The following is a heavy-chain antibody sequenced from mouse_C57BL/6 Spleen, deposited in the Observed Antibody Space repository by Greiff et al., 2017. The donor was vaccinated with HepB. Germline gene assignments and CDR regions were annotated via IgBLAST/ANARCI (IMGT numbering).Heavy chain of an antibody. V-gene: IGHV5-17*01. CDR3: ARPSKWYFDV. CDR1: GFTFSDYG. J-gene: IGHJ1*01. CDR2: ISSGSSTI. Sequence: EVKLVESGGGLVKPGGSLKLSCAASGFTFSDYGMHWVRQAPEKGLEWVAYISSGSSTIYYADTVKGRFTISRDNAKNTLFLQMTSLSPQDTAMYYCARPSKWYFDVWGPGTTVTVSS.